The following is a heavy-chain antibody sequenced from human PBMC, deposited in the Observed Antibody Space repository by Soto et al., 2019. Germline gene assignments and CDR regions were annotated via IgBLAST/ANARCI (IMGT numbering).Heavy chain of an antibody. V-gene: IGHV1-2*04. J-gene: IGHJ3*02. Sequence: ASVEVSCKASGXTLTGYYMHWVRQAHEQGLEWMGWINPNSGGTNYAQKFQGWVTMTRDTSISTAYMELSRLRSDDTAVYYCARDPKETTYYDFWSGYLGGAFDIWGQGTMVTVSS. CDR2: INPNSGGT. CDR3: ARDPKETTYYDFWSGYLGGAFDI. CDR1: GXTLTGYY. D-gene: IGHD3-3*01.